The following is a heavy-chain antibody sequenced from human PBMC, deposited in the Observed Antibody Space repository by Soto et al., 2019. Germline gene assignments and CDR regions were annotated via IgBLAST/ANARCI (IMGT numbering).Heavy chain of an antibody. CDR3: ARTFPHHTIFGGVSPHDAFDI. J-gene: IGHJ3*02. D-gene: IGHD3-3*01. V-gene: IGHV3-30*03. CDR1: GFTFTSHA. Sequence: GGSLRLSCAASGFTFTSHAMHWVRQTPGKGLEWVAAISYDEIDKKYASSVKGRFTVSRDNVKNTLSLQMNSLRAEDTAVYYCARTFPHHTIFGGVSPHDAFDIWGQGTMVTVSS. CDR2: ISYDEIDK.